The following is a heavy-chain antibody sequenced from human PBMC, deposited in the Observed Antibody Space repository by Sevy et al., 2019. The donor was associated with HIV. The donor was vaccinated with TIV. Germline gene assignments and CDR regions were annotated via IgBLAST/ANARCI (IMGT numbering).Heavy chain of an antibody. CDR1: GFSFSSYS. CDR3: AREGGYTDQGMDV. J-gene: IGHJ6*02. V-gene: IGHV3-48*01. D-gene: IGHD5-12*01. Sequence: GGSLRLSCAASGFSFSSYSMNWVRQAPGMGLEWVSYISPSSSSIYYSDSVKDRFTISRDNAKNSMYVQMNSLRAEDTAVYYCAREGGYTDQGMDVWGQGTTVTVSS. CDR2: ISPSSSSI.